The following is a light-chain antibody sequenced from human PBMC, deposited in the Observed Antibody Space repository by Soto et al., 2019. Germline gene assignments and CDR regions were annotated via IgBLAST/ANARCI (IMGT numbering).Light chain of an antibody. CDR2: GAS. CDR3: QQYNNWPTWT. V-gene: IGKV3-15*01. J-gene: IGKJ1*01. CDR1: QSVVDN. Sequence: EIVMTQSPATLSVSPGERATLSCRASQSVVDNLAWYQQKPGQAPRLLIYGASTRATGIPARFSGSGSGTEFTLTISSLQSEDFAVYYCQQYNNWPTWTFGQGTKVEIK.